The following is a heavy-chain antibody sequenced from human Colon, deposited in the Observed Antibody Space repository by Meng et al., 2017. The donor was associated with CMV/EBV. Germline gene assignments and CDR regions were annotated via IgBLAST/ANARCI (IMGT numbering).Heavy chain of an antibody. D-gene: IGHD4-17*01. CDR3: ARVGDYPGGYFDY. V-gene: IGHV3-30*04. Sequence: GESLKISCAASGFTFRNSGLHWVRQAPGKGLEWVALISFDGRSKYYADSVKGRFTVSRDNSKNTLFLQMNSLRVEDTAVYYCARVGDYPGGYFDYWGQGTLVTVSS. CDR2: ISFDGRSK. J-gene: IGHJ4*02. CDR1: GFTFRNSG.